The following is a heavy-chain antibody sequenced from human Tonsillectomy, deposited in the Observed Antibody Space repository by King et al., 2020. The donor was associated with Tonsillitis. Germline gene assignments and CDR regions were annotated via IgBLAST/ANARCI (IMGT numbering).Heavy chain of an antibody. CDR2: IYYSGST. Sequence: VQLQESGPGLVKPSQTLSLTCTVSGGSISSGNHYWNWIRQHPGKGQEWMGYIYYSGSTYYNPSLKSRVTISVDTSKNQFSLKLSSVTAADTAVYYCARGTIFGVVYHAFDIWGQGTMVTVSS. CDR3: ARGTIFGVVYHAFDI. V-gene: IGHV4-31*03. J-gene: IGHJ3*02. CDR1: GGSISSGNHY. D-gene: IGHD3-3*01.